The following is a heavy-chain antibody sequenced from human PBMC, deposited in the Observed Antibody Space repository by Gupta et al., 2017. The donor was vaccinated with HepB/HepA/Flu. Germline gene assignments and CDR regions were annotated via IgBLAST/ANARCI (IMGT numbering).Heavy chain of an antibody. CDR1: GFTFEDYG. J-gene: IGHJ4*02. CDR3: ARETASNGYYIDY. Sequence: EVQLVESGGNVVRPGGSLRLSCVASGFTFEDYGMSWVRQVPGKGLEWISNTNWNGVNAIYAESVRGRFIISRDNAKNSLYLQMSNLRTDDTALYFCARETASNGYYIDYWGQGTLVTVSS. D-gene: IGHD3-22*01. CDR2: TNWNGVNA. V-gene: IGHV3-20*04.